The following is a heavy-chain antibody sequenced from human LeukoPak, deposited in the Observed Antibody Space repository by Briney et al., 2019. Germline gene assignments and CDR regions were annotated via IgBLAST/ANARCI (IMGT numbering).Heavy chain of an antibody. J-gene: IGHJ5*02. V-gene: IGHV3-23*01. D-gene: IGHD6-6*01. Sequence: GGSLRLSCAASGFTFGSYAMSWVRQAPGKGLEWVSAISGSGGSTYYADSVKGRFTISRDNSKNTLYLQMNSLRAEDTAVYYCAKGGYSSSSGWFDPWGQGTLVTVSS. CDR1: GFTFGSYA. CDR3: AKGGYSSSSGWFDP. CDR2: ISGSGGST.